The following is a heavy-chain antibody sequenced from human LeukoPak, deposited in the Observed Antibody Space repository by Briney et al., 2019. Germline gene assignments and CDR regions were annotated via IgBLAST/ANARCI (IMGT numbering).Heavy chain of an antibody. J-gene: IGHJ6*04. CDR3: ARQVDV. V-gene: IGHV4-38-2*01. CDR1: GYSISSGYY. CDR2: IYHSGST. Sequence: SETLSLACAVSGYSISSGYYWGWIRQPPGKGLEWIGSIYHSGSTYYNPSLKSRVTISVDTSKNQFSLKLSSVTAADTAVYYCARQVDVWGKGTTVTVSS.